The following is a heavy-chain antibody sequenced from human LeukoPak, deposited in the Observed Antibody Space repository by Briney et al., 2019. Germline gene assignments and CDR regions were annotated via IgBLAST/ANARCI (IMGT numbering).Heavy chain of an antibody. J-gene: IGHJ6*03. V-gene: IGHV4-4*07. Sequence: SETLSLTCTVSGGSISAYYWSWIRQPPGKGLEWIGRIYSSGGTNYNPSLKSRVTMSLDTSKNQFSLKLSSVTAADTAVYYCARGIYCSRTTCYYYYYSMDVWGKGTTVTVSS. CDR1: GGSISAYY. CDR3: ARGIYCSRTTCYYYYYSMDV. CDR2: IYSSGGT. D-gene: IGHD2-2*01.